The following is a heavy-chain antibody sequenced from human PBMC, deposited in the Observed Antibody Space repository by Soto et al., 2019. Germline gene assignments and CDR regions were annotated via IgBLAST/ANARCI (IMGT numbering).Heavy chain of an antibody. CDR2: IYYSGST. Sequence: PSETLSLTCAVSGGSISSSNCWSWIRQPPGTGLEWIGDIYYSGSTNYNTSLKSRVTISVDTSRNQFSLIVNSVTAADTAVYYCARGVLHWGQGTLVT. V-gene: IGHV4-4*02. CDR3: ARGVLH. CDR1: GGSISSSNC. J-gene: IGHJ4*01.